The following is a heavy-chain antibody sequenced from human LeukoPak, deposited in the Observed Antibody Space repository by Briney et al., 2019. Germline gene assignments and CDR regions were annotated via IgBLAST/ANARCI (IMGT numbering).Heavy chain of an antibody. CDR1: GESFSDYY. D-gene: IGHD4-17*01. CDR3: ANQIYGDLYYYYYYYMDV. V-gene: IGHV4-34*01. J-gene: IGHJ6*03. Sequence: PSETLSLTCAVYGESFSDYYWGWIRQPPGKGLEWIGGIYYSGSTYYNPSLKSRVTISVDTSKNQFSLKLSSVTAADTAVYYCANQIYGDLYYYYYYYMDVWGKGTTVTVSS. CDR2: IYYSGST.